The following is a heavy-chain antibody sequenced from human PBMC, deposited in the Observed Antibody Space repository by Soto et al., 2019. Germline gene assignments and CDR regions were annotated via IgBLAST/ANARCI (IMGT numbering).Heavy chain of an antibody. CDR3: ARDNPSYDSFDI. CDR1: GGSISSYY. CDR2: IYYSGST. Sequence: QVQLQASGPGLVKPSETLSLTCTVSGGSISSYYWSWIRQPPGKGLEWIGYIYYSGSTNYNPSLKSRDTISGDTSKNQCSLKLSSVTAADTAVYYCARDNPSYDSFDICGQGTMVTVSS. J-gene: IGHJ3*02. V-gene: IGHV4-59*01.